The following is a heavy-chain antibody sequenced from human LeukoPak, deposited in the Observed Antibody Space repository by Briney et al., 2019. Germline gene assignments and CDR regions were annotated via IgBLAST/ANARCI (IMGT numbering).Heavy chain of an antibody. J-gene: IGHJ4*02. CDR1: GFTFNTYT. CDR2: ISSSSSFI. Sequence: PGGSLRLSCAAFGFTFNTYTMNWVRQAPGKGLEWVSSISSSSSFISYAGSVKGRFTISRDNARNSLYLQMNSLRAEDTAVYYCARVDFAPRALDYWGQGTLVTVSS. V-gene: IGHV3-21*01. CDR3: ARVDFAPRALDY.